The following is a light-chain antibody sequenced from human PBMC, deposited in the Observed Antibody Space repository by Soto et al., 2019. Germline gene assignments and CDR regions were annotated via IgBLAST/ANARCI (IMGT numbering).Light chain of an antibody. J-gene: IGKJ1*01. V-gene: IGKV3-15*01. Sequence: EIVMTQSPATLSASPGERVTLSCRASQSISSNLAWYQQKPGQTPRLLIYGASTRATGFPARFSGSGSGTEFTLTSSRLQSEDFAVYYCQHYNNWPPWTFGQGTKVEIK. CDR1: QSISSN. CDR3: QHYNNWPPWT. CDR2: GAS.